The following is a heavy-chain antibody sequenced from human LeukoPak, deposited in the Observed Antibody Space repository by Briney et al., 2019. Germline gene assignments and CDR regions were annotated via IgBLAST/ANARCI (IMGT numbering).Heavy chain of an antibody. CDR2: ISAYNGNT. J-gene: IGHJ5*02. V-gene: IGHV1-18*01. D-gene: IGHD3-3*01. CDR3: ARDFDYDFWSGYYGEPKNWFDP. Sequence: ASVKVSCKASGYTFTSYGISWVRQAPGQGLEWMGWISAYNGNTNYAQKLQGRVTMTTDTSTSTAYMELRSLRSDDTAVYYCARDFDYDFWSGYYGEPKNWFDPWGQATLVTVSS. CDR1: GYTFTSYG.